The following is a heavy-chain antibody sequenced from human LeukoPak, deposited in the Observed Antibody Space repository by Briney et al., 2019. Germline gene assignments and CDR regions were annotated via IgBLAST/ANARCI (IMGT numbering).Heavy chain of an antibody. V-gene: IGHV7-4-1*02. CDR1: GYTFTSYA. Sequence: GASVKVSCKASGYTFTSYAMNWVRQAPGQGLEWMGWINTNTGNPTYAQGFTGRFVFSLDTSVSTAYLQISSLKAEDAAVYYCARDPGEWELDGLFDYWGQGTLVTVSS. D-gene: IGHD1-26*01. CDR3: ARDPGEWELDGLFDY. J-gene: IGHJ4*02. CDR2: INTNTGNP.